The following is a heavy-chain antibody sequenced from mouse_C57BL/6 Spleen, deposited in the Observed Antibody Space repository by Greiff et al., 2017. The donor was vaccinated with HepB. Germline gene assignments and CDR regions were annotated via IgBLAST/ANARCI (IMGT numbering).Heavy chain of an antibody. CDR3: ARADYGSSSWFAY. D-gene: IGHD1-1*01. CDR2: ISDGGSYT. Sequence: DVMLVESGGGLVKPGGSLKLSCAASGFTFSSYAMSWVRQTPEKRLEWVATISDGGSYTYYPDNVKGRFTISRDNAKNNLYLQMSHLKSEDTAMYYCARADYGSSSWFAYWGQGTLVTVSA. J-gene: IGHJ3*01. V-gene: IGHV5-4*03. CDR1: GFTFSSYA.